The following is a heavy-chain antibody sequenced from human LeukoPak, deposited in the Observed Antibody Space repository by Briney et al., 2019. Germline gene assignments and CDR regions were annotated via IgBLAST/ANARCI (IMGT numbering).Heavy chain of an antibody. V-gene: IGHV3-15*01. J-gene: IGHJ4*02. CDR2: IKTKTDGGTT. Sequence: PGGSLRLSCAASGFTFSNAWMSWVRQAPGKGLEWVGRIKTKTDGGTTDYVAPVKGRFTISRDDSKNTLYLQMNSLKTEDTAVYYCTTEAGSGSYGGYFDYWGQGTLVTVSS. CDR3: TTEAGSGSYGGYFDY. CDR1: GFTFSNAW. D-gene: IGHD1-26*01.